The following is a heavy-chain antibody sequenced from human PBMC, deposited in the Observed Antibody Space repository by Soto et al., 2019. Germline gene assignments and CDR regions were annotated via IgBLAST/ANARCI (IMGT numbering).Heavy chain of an antibody. Sequence: VASVKVSCKASGYTFTTYGISWVRQAPGQGLEWMGWISAYSGNTNSAQKYQGRVTMTTDTSTSTAYMELRSLRSDDTAVYYCAREGYYDVLTGPDYWGQGTLVTVSS. CDR1: GYTFTTYG. J-gene: IGHJ4*02. CDR2: ISAYSGNT. D-gene: IGHD3-9*01. V-gene: IGHV1-18*01. CDR3: AREGYYDVLTGPDY.